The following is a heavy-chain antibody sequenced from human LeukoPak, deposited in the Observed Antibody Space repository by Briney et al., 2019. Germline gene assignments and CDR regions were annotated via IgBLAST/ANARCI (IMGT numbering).Heavy chain of an antibody. CDR1: GFTFSSYG. D-gene: IGHD6-19*01. CDR2: ISYDGSNK. J-gene: IGHJ4*02. CDR3: ARVDVAGTSGCFDY. Sequence: GGSLRLSCAASGFTFSSYGMHWVRHAPGKGLEWVAVISYDGSNKYYADSVKGRFTISRDNSKNTLYLQMNSLRAEDTAVYYCARVDVAGTSGCFDYWGQGTLVTVSS. V-gene: IGHV3-30*03.